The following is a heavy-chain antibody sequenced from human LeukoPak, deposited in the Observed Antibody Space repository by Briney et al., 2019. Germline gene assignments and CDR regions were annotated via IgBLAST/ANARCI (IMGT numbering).Heavy chain of an antibody. V-gene: IGHV1-2*02. J-gene: IGHJ4*02. CDR1: GHTFIGYY. D-gene: IGHD6-6*01. CDR2: IIPNSGDT. Sequence: ASVKVSCKASGHTFIGYYIHWVRQAPGQGLEWVGWIIPNSGDTKYAQKFQGRVTMTRDTSISTAYLELTRLRSDDTAFYYCARVEALYHLPTHWGQGTLVTVSS. CDR3: ARVEALYHLPTH.